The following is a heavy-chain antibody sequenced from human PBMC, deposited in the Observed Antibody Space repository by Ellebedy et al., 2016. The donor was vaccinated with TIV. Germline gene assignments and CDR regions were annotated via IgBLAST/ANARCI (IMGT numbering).Heavy chain of an antibody. CDR2: IWYDGSNK. CDR1: GFTFSSYA. CDR3: TSDGYNDGY. Sequence: GGSLRLSXAASGFTFSSYAMSWVRQAPGKGLEWVAVIWYDGSNKYYADSVKGRFTISRDNSKNTLYLQMNSLRAEDTAVYYCTSDGYNDGYWGQGTLVTVSS. V-gene: IGHV3-33*08. D-gene: IGHD5-24*01. J-gene: IGHJ4*02.